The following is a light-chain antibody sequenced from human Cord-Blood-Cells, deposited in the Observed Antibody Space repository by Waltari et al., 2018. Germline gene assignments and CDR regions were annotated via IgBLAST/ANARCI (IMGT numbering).Light chain of an antibody. CDR2: AAS. CDR3: QQYYSYPYT. CDR1: QGISSY. Sequence: AIRITQSPSSLSASTGDRVTITCLASQGISSYLAWYQQKPGKAPKLLIYAASTLQSGVPSRFSGSGSGTDFTLTISCLQSEDFATYYCQQYYSYPYTFGQGTKLEIK. V-gene: IGKV1-8*01. J-gene: IGKJ2*01.